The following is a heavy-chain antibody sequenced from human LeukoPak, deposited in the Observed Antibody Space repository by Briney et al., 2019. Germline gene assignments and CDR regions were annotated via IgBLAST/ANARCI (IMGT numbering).Heavy chain of an antibody. CDR2: IRYDGSNK. J-gene: IGHJ4*02. V-gene: IGHV3-30*02. CDR1: GFTFSSYG. Sequence: PGGSLRLSCAASGFTFSSYGMHWVRQAPGKGLEWVAFIRYDGSNKYYADSVKGRFTISRDNSKNTLYLQMSSLRAEDTAVYYCAKDRGYSYGISEYWGQGTLVTVSS. D-gene: IGHD5-18*01. CDR3: AKDRGYSYGISEY.